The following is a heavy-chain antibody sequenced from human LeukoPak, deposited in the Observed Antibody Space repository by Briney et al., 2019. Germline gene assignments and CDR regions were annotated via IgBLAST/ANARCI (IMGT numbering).Heavy chain of an antibody. CDR3: ASLTTHDAFDI. Sequence: GGSLRLSCAASGFTFSSYGMHWVRQAPGKGLEWVAVIWYDGSNKYYADSVKGRFTISRDNSKNTLYLQMNSLRAEDTAVYYCASLTTHDAFDIWGQGTMVTVSS. D-gene: IGHD4-11*01. CDR1: GFTFSSYG. J-gene: IGHJ3*02. V-gene: IGHV3-33*01. CDR2: IWYDGSNK.